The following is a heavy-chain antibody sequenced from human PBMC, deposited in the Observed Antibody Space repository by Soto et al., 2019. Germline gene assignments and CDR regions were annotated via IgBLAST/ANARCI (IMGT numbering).Heavy chain of an antibody. CDR2: IYHSGST. V-gene: IGHV4-34*01. CDR1: GGSFSDYY. D-gene: IGHD3-3*02. J-gene: IGHJ3*02. CDR3: ARVLGNDAFDI. Sequence: SETLSLTCAVYGGSFSDYYWSWIRQPPGKGLEWIGEIYHSGSTNYNPSLKSRVTISVDKSKNQFSLKLSSVTAADTAVYYCARVLGNDAFDIWGQGTMVTVSS.